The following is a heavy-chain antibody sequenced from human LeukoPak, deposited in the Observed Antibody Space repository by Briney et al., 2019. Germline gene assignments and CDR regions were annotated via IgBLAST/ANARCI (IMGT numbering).Heavy chain of an antibody. CDR2: ISSSSSYI. CDR1: GFTFSSYS. V-gene: IGHV3-21*01. CDR3: ARNKKGDRYTYGHDS. D-gene: IGHD5-18*01. Sequence: GGSLRLSCAASGFTFSSYSMNWVRQAPGKGLEWVSSISSSSSYIYYADSVKGRFTISRDNAKNSLYLQMNSLRAEDTAVYYCARNKKGDRYTYGHDSWGQGTLVTVSS. J-gene: IGHJ4*02.